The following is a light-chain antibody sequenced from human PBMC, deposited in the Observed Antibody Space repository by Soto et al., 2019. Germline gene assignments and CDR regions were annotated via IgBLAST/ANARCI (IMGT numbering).Light chain of an antibody. V-gene: IGKV3-20*01. J-gene: IGKJ1*01. CDR3: HQHCNNLWA. CDR1: QSVTSSH. Sequence: LSQSPGTRSMSPGEGGPISCWARQSVTSSHFASYQQKPPQTPSLLIYDPSSRATGIPPRSSSSGAATEDTLTTSSLQPSDYATDYCHQHCNNLWAFGHGTKVDIK. CDR2: DPS.